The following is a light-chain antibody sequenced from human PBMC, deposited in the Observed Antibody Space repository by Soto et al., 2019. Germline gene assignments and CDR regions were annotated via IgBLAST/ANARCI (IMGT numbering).Light chain of an antibody. V-gene: IGKV1-5*01. CDR2: DAS. CDR3: QHFT. J-gene: IGKJ3*01. CDR1: QSISSW. Sequence: DIQMTQSPSTLSASVGDRVTITCRASQSISSWLAWYQQKPGKAPKLLIYDASSLESGVPSRFSGSGSGTEFTLTISSLQPDDFATYYCQHFTFGPGTEVDIK.